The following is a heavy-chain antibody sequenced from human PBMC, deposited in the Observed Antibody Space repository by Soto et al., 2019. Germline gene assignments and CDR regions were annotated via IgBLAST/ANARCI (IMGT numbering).Heavy chain of an antibody. V-gene: IGHV4-59*01. CDR2: IYYSGST. Sequence: SETLSLTCTVSGGSIRSNYWNWIRQPPGMGLEWIGYIYYSGSTNYNPSLKSRVTISVDTSKNQFSLKLTSVTAADTAVYYCARGYFNILTGYYTDYWGPGTLVTVSS. D-gene: IGHD3-9*01. CDR3: ARGYFNILTGYYTDY. J-gene: IGHJ4*02. CDR1: GGSIRSNY.